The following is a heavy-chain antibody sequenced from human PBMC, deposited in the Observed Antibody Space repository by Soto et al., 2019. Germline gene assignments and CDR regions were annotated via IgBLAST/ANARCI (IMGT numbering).Heavy chain of an antibody. Sequence: SETLSLTCDVSGFSITTSDLWTWVRQFPGRGLEWIGEIAHDGHTNYNPSPSGRATMSVDFSNRQFPQIDALIIDAATAVYFCAGGRDYDYWGPGTLVTVSS. V-gene: IGHV4-4*02. D-gene: IGHD3-16*01. CDR1: GFSITTSDL. CDR2: IAHDGHT. CDR3: AGGRDYDY. J-gene: IGHJ4*02.